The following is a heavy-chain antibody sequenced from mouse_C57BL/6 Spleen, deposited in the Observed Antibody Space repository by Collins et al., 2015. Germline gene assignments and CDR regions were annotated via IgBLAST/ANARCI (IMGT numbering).Heavy chain of an antibody. CDR3: AEGDDYAWFAY. Sequence: QVQLQQSGAELARPGASVKLSCKASGYTFTSYWMQWVKQRPGQGLEWIGAIYPGDGDTRYTQKFKGKATLTADKSSSTAYMQLSSLASEDSAVYYCAEGDDYAWFAYWGQGTLVTVSA. CDR2: IYPGDGDT. D-gene: IGHD2-4*01. J-gene: IGHJ3*01. V-gene: IGHV1-87*01. CDR1: GYTFTSYW.